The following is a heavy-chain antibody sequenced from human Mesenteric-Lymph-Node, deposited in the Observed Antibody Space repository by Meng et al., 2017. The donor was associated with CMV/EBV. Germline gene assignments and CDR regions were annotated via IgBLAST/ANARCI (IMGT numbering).Heavy chain of an antibody. V-gene: IGHV1-8*01. D-gene: IGHD2-21*01. CDR1: GNTFTSYD. J-gene: IGHJ3*02. CDR2: MNANSGST. CDR3: TSAPFLLWWDDDVDI. Sequence: ASVKVSCKASGNTFTSYDINWVRQGTGQGLEWMGWMNANSGSTGYAQKFQGRLTMTRDTSTSTAYMELSSLRSDDTAVYYCTSAPFLLWWDDDVDIWGQGTMVTVSS.